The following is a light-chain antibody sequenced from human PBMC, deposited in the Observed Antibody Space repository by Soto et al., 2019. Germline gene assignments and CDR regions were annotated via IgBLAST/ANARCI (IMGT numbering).Light chain of an antibody. J-gene: IGKJ4*01. CDR3: QQYDNLPRLT. CDR1: QDISNY. V-gene: IGKV1-33*01. Sequence: DIPMTQSPSSLSASVGDRVTITCQASQDISNYLNWYQQKPGKAPKLLIYDASTLETGVPSRFSGSGSGTDFTFTISCLQPEDIATYYCQQYDNLPRLTFGGGTKVEIK. CDR2: DAS.